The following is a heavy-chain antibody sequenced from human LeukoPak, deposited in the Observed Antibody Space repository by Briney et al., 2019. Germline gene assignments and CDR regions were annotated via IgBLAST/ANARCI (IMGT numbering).Heavy chain of an antibody. CDR3: AKIQSSFDYYGMDV. Sequence: PGGSLRLSRAASGFTFDDYAMHWVRQAPGKGLEWVSGISWNSGSIGYADSVKGRFTISRDNAKNSLYLQMNSLRAEDTALYYCAKIQSSFDYYGMDVWGQGTTVTVSS. CDR2: ISWNSGSI. J-gene: IGHJ6*02. D-gene: IGHD2/OR15-2a*01. CDR1: GFTFDDYA. V-gene: IGHV3-9*01.